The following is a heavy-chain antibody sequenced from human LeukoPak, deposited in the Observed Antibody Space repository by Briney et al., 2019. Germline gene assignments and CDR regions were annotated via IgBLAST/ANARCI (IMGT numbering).Heavy chain of an antibody. CDR3: ARDKGGVSEYSGSYTGGFDY. CDR1: GGSISSSNW. CDR2: IYHSGST. Sequence: SETLSLTCTVSGGSISSSNWWSWVRRPPGKGLEWIGEIYHSGSTNYNPSLKSRVAISVDKSKNQFSLKLSSVTAADTAVYYCARDKGGVSEYSGSYTGGFDYWGQGTLVTVSS. V-gene: IGHV4-4*02. D-gene: IGHD1-26*01. J-gene: IGHJ4*02.